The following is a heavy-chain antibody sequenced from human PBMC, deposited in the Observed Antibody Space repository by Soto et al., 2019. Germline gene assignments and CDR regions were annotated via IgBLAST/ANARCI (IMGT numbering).Heavy chain of an antibody. J-gene: IGHJ4*02. Sequence: QLQLQESGPGLVKPSETLSLTCTVSGGSISSSSYYWGWIRQPPGKGLEWIGSIYYSGSTYYNPSLKSRVTLSVDTSKNQFSLKLSSVTAADTAVYYCARRDGSATHYFDYWGQGALVTVSS. CDR2: IYYSGST. CDR1: GGSISSSSYY. D-gene: IGHD3-10*01. CDR3: ARRDGSATHYFDY. V-gene: IGHV4-39*01.